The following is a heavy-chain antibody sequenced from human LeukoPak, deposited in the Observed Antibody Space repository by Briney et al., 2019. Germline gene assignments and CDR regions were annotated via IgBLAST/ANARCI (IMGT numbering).Heavy chain of an antibody. V-gene: IGHV3-23*01. CDR3: AKRTTGTPGYFDY. D-gene: IGHD1-1*01. Sequence: GGSLRLSCAASGFSFSSYVMSWVRQAPGKGLEWVSTIGGSGGSTYYADSVKGRFTISRDNSENTLYLQMNSLRAEDTAIYYCAKRTTGTPGYFDYWGQGTLVTVSS. CDR2: IGGSGGST. CDR1: GFSFSSYV. J-gene: IGHJ4*02.